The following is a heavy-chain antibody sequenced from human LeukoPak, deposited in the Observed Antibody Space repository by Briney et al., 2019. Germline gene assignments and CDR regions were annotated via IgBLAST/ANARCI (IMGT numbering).Heavy chain of an antibody. CDR2: IYYSGTT. V-gene: IGHV4-59*11. Sequence: SETLSLTCTVSGGPIDSHYWSWIRQPPGTGLEWIGWIYYSGTTNYNPSLKSRLTMSIDTSKNQFSLKLTSVTAADTAVYYCARASGTGTGYMDVWGTGTTVTVSS. CDR3: ARASGTGTGYMDV. CDR1: GGPIDSHY. J-gene: IGHJ6*03. D-gene: IGHD3-10*01.